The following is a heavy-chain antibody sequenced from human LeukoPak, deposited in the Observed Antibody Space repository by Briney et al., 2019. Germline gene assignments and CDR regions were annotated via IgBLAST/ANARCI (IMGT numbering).Heavy chain of an antibody. V-gene: IGHV3-30-3*01. J-gene: IGHJ3*02. Sequence: GGSLRLSCAASGFTFSSYAMHWVRQAPGKGLEWVAVISYDGSNKYYADSVKGRFTISRDNSKNTLYLQMNSLRAEDTAVYYCARDGITPYHAFDIWGQGTMVTVSS. CDR2: ISYDGSNK. CDR3: ARDGITPYHAFDI. CDR1: GFTFSSYA. D-gene: IGHD3-16*01.